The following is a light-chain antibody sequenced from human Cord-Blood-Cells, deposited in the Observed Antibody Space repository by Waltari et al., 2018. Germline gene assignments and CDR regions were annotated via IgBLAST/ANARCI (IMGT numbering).Light chain of an antibody. CDR3: MQALQTPLT. CDR2: WGS. V-gene: IGKV2-28*01. CDR1: QSLLHSNGYNY. J-gene: IGKJ4*01. Sequence: DIVMTQSPLSLPVTPGEQASISCRSSQSLLHSNGYNYLDWYLQRPGQSPQLLIYWGSNRASGVPDRFSGSGSGTDFTLKISRVEAEDVGVYYCMQALQTPLTFGGGTKVEIK.